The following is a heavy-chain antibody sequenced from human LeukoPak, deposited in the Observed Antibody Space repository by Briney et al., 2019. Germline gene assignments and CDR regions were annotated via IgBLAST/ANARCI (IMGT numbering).Heavy chain of an antibody. CDR3: ARGRAPGRAARPGGAYYFDY. CDR2: IKQDGSEK. CDR1: GFTFSSYW. D-gene: IGHD6-6*01. V-gene: IGHV3-7*01. J-gene: IGHJ4*02. Sequence: GGSLRLSCAASGFTFSSYWMSWVRQAPGKGLEWVANIKQDGSEKYYVDSVKGRFTFSRDNAKNSLYLQMNSLGAEDTAVYYCARGRAPGRAARPGGAYYFDYWGQGTLVTVSS.